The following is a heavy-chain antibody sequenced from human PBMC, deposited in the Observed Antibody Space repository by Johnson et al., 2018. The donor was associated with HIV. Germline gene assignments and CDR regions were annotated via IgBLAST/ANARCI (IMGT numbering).Heavy chain of an antibody. CDR1: GFTFSTYA. D-gene: IGHD6-19*01. CDR2: ISSDESNK. CDR3: AKESRAVAGTAFDI. V-gene: IGHV3-30*14. J-gene: IGHJ3*02. Sequence: QVQLVESGGGVVQPGRSLRLSCAASGFTFSTYAMHWVRQAPGKGLEWVEVISSDESNKYYADSVKGRFTIARDNSKNTLYLQMGSLRAEDMALYYCAKESRAVAGTAFDIWGQGTMVTVSS.